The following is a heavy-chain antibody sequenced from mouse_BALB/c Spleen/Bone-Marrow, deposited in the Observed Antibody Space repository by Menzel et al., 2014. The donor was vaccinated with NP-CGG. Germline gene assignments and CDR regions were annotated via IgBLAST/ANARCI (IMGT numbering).Heavy chain of an antibody. CDR3: TRGDYDWYFDV. V-gene: IGHV1S127*01. CDR1: GYTFTSYW. J-gene: IGHJ1*01. Sequence: QVQLKQSGAELVKPGASVKMSCKASGYTFTSYWIHWVKQRPGQGLVWIGVIDPSDSYTSYNQKFKGKATLTVDTSSSTAYMQLSSLTSEDSAVYYCTRGDYDWYFDVWGAGTTVTVSS. D-gene: IGHD2-4*01. CDR2: IDPSDSYT.